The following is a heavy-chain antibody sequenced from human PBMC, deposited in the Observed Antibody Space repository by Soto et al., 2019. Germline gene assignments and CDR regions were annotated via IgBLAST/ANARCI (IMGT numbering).Heavy chain of an antibody. CDR1: GFTFSNYW. V-gene: IGHV3-7*01. J-gene: IGHJ4*02. CDR2: IKEDGSER. CDR3: TRGHPSIYNY. D-gene: IGHD4-4*01. Sequence: GGSRIHSCADSGFTFSNYWMSLVRPAPGKGLEWVANIKEDGSERYYVDSVKGRFTISRDNAKNSLYLQMTSLRPEDTAVYYCTRGHPSIYNYWGQGNLVTCSS.